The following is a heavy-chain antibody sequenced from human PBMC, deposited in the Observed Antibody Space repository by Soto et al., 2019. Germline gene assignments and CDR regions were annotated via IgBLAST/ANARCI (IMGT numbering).Heavy chain of an antibody. D-gene: IGHD3-10*01. CDR3: ASXXGXXSYXGSYXXDY. CDR2: IYYSGST. CDR1: GGSISSGGYY. Sequence: QVXXQXSGPGLVKPSQTLSLTCTVSGGSISSGGYYWSWIRQHPGKGLEWIGYIYYSGSTYYNPSXXXXXXXXXXXXXXXXXXXXXXXXXXXXXXXXXASXXGXXSYXGSYXXDYWGQGTLVTVSS. V-gene: IGHV4-31*01. J-gene: IGHJ4*02.